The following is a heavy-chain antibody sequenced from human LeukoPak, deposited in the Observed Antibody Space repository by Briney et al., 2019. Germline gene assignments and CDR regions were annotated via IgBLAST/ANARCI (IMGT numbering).Heavy chain of an antibody. CDR1: GFTFDDYA. V-gene: IGHV3-9*01. Sequence: GGSLRLSCAASGFTFDDYAMHWVRQVPGKGLEWVSGIGWNSGTIHYADSVKGRFTISRDNAKNSLYLQMNSLRAEDTAVYYCAKDYCSGDCRYNWFDPWGQGTLVTVSS. J-gene: IGHJ5*02. CDR2: IGWNSGTI. D-gene: IGHD2-21*01. CDR3: AKDYCSGDCRYNWFDP.